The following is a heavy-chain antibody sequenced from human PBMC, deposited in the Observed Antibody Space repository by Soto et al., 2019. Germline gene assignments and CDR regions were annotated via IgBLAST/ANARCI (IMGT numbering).Heavy chain of an antibody. Sequence: GGSLRLSCAASGFSFDNFGMSWVRQAPGKGLEWVSGFSGTAGGTYYADSVKGRFTMSRDSSKNTVYLQMNSLRVEDTAVYYCARGSGMTPRLGDDWSQGTQVTVSS. D-gene: IGHD6-13*01. V-gene: IGHV3-23*01. J-gene: IGHJ4*02. CDR3: ARGSGMTPRLGDD. CDR2: FSGTAGGT. CDR1: GFSFDNFG.